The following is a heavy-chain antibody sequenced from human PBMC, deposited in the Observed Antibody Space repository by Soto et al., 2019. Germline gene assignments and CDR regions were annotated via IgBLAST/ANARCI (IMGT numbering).Heavy chain of an antibody. CDR1: GFTFSNYN. J-gene: IGHJ5*02. CDR2: ISGSSIYI. CDR3: AREGALKPFSS. V-gene: IGHV3-21*01. Sequence: PGGSLRLSCVASGFTFSNYNMNWVRQAPGKGLEWVSHISGSSIYIHYADSVRGRFTISRDNAKNSVYLQMDSLSVEDTAVYYCAREGALKPFSSWGQGALVTVSS.